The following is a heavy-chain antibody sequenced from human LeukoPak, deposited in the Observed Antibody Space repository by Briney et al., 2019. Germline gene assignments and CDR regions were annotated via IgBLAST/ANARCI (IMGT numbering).Heavy chain of an antibody. Sequence: SETLSLTCGVSSEFFSGYYWSWIRQPPGKGLEWIGYMYYSGSTNYNPSLKSRVTISVDTSKNQFSLKLSSVTAADTAVYYCARGTLGPTYYDFWSGSNAFDYWGQGTLVTVSS. V-gene: IGHV4-59*01. D-gene: IGHD3-3*01. CDR1: SEFFSGYY. J-gene: IGHJ4*02. CDR2: MYYSGST. CDR3: ARGTLGPTYYDFWSGSNAFDY.